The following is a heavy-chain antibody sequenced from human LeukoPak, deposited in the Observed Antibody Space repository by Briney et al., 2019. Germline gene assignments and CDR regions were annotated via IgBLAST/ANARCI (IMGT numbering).Heavy chain of an antibody. Sequence: SVKVSCKASGGTFSSYAISWVRQAPGQGLEWMGRIIPILGIANYAQKFQGRVTITADKSTSTAYMELSSLRSEDTAVYYCARNKYSGYGKRGFDYWGQGTLVTVSS. CDR3: ARNKYSGYGKRGFDY. CDR2: IIPILGIA. J-gene: IGHJ4*02. D-gene: IGHD5-12*01. CDR1: GGTFSSYA. V-gene: IGHV1-69*04.